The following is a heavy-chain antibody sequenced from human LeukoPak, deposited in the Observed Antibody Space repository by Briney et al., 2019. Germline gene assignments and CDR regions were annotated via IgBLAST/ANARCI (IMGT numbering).Heavy chain of an antibody. CDR2: ISSSGSTI. V-gene: IGHV3-48*03. CDR1: GFTLSSYE. D-gene: IGHD3-22*01. Sequence: PGGSLRLSCAASGFTLSSYEMNWVRQAPGKGLEWVSYISSSGSTIYYADSVKGRFTISRDNAKNSLYLQMNSLRAEDTAVYYCARDRGIRYDSSGYEFDYWGQGTLVTVSS. CDR3: ARDRGIRYDSSGYEFDY. J-gene: IGHJ4*02.